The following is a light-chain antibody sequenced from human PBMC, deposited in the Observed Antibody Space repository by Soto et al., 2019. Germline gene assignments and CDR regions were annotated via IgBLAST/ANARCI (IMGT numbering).Light chain of an antibody. V-gene: IGKV3-11*01. CDR3: QQRVNWPLT. Sequence: EIVLTQSPAILSLSPGERATLSCRASQSVSSHLAWYQQKPGQAPRLLMYDTSNRATGIPARFSGSGSGTDFTLTISSLEPEDFVVYYCQQRVNWPLTFGGGTKVEIK. CDR1: QSVSSH. CDR2: DTS. J-gene: IGKJ4*01.